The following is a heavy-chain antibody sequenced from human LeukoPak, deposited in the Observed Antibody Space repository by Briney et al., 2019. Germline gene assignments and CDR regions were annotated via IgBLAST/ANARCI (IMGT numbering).Heavy chain of an antibody. Sequence: ASVKVSCKASGYTFTGYYMHWVRQAPGQGLEWMGWINSNSGSTKYAQEFQGRVTITRDTSASTAYMELSSLRSEDMAVYYCARGHRYYSSSGSYLRRDSWFDPWGQGTLVTVSS. D-gene: IGHD3-10*01. V-gene: IGHV1-2*02. J-gene: IGHJ5*02. CDR3: ARGHRYYSSSGSYLRRDSWFDP. CDR2: INSNSGST. CDR1: GYTFTGYY.